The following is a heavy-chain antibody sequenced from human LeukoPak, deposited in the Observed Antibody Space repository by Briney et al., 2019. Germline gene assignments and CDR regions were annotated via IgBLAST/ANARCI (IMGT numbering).Heavy chain of an antibody. V-gene: IGHV4-4*07. J-gene: IGHJ5*02. CDR2: IYTSGST. CDR1: GGSISSYF. D-gene: IGHD6-13*01. Sequence: SETLSLTCTVSGGSISSYFWSSIPQPAGKRLERIGRIYTSGSTNYNPSHKSRVTMSVDTSKDQFSLQLSSVTAADTAVYYCARDDPPGIAAAGTSWFDPWGQGTLVTVSS. CDR3: ARDDPPGIAAAGTSWFDP.